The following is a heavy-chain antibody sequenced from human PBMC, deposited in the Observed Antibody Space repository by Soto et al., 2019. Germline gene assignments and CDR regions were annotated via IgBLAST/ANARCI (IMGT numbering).Heavy chain of an antibody. CDR2: ISGSGGST. D-gene: IGHD3-3*01. Sequence: PGGTLRLSCAVSGFTFSSYAMSWVRQAPGKGLEWVSAISGSGGSTYYADSVKGRFTISRDNSKNTLYLQMNSLRAEDTAVYYCAKGPNDYFGVVIPSDYCGQGTLVTGSA. CDR3: AKGPNDYFGVVIPSDY. V-gene: IGHV3-23*01. CDR1: GFTFSSYA. J-gene: IGHJ4*01.